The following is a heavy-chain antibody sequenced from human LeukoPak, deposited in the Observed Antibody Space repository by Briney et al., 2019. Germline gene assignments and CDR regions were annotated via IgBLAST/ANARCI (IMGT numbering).Heavy chain of an antibody. J-gene: IGHJ4*02. CDR2: IDHSGRT. CDR3: ARRVTIIVVVFDS. V-gene: IGHV4-34*01. Sequence: PSETLSLTCAVSGGSVSGYYWSWIRQSPGKGLEWIGEIDHSGRTNYNPSLKSRVSTTVDTSKNQFSLNLTSVTAADTAVYYCARRVTIIVVVFDSWGQGTLATVSS. CDR1: GGSVSGYY. D-gene: IGHD3-22*01.